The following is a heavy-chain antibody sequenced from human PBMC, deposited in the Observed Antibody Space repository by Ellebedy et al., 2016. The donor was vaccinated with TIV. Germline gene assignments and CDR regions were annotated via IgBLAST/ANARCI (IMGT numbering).Heavy chain of an antibody. CDR3: AITEAYDSSGHDAFDI. CDR2: FDPEDGET. J-gene: IGHJ3*02. V-gene: IGHV1-24*01. D-gene: IGHD3-22*01. CDR1: GYTLTELS. Sequence: AASVKVSCKVSGYTLTELSMHWVRQAPGKGLEWMGGFDPEDGETIYAQKFQGRVTMTEDTSTDTAYMELSSLRSEDTAVYYCAITEAYDSSGHDAFDIWGQGTMVTVSS.